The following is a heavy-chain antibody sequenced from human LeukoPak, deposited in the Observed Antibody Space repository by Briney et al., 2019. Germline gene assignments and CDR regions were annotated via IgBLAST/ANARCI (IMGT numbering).Heavy chain of an antibody. CDR3: ASWAGTATGFSGPFDY. CDR1: GFTFSDYY. J-gene: IGHJ4*02. Sequence: GGSLRLSCAASGFTFSDYYMSWIRQAPGKGLGWLSHISSSSSTIYYADSVKGRFTISRDNAKNSLYLQMNSLRAEDTAVYYCASWAGTATGFSGPFDYWGQGTLVTVSS. D-gene: IGHD6-13*01. CDR2: ISSSSSTI. V-gene: IGHV3-11*04.